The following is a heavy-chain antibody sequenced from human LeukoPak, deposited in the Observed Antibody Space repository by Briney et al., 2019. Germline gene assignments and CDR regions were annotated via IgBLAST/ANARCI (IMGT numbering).Heavy chain of an antibody. CDR3: AKAPRPMIVVVGAFDI. V-gene: IGHV3-23*01. CDR1: GFTFSSYA. D-gene: IGHD3-22*01. CDR2: ISGSGGST. J-gene: IGHJ3*02. Sequence: GGSLRLSCAASGFTFSSYAMSWVRQAPGKGLEWVSAISGSGGSTYYADSVKGRFTISRDNSKNTLYLQMNSLRAEDTAVYYCAKAPRPMIVVVGAFDIWGQGTMVTVSS.